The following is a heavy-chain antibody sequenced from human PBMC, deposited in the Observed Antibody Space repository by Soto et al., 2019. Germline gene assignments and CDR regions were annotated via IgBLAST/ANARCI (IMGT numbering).Heavy chain of an antibody. CDR3: ARGQGTTHYYGMDV. D-gene: IGHD1-1*01. CDR1: VGRFSSYA. Sequence: SVKVSCTDSVGRFSSYAISWVRHAPGQGLEWMGGIIPIFGTANYAQKFQGRVTITADESTSTAYMELSSLRSEDTAVYYCARGQGTTHYYGMDVWGQGTTVTVSS. CDR2: IIPIFGTA. V-gene: IGHV1-69*13. J-gene: IGHJ6*02.